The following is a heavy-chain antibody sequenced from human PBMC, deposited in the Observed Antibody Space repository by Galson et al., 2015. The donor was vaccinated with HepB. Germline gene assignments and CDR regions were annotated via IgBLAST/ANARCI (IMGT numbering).Heavy chain of an antibody. V-gene: IGHV3-23*01. CDR1: GFTFRNYA. D-gene: IGHD5-12*01. Sequence: SLRLSCAASGFTFRNYAMTWVRQAPGRGLEWVSTISGDGERPYYADSMKGRFTISRDNSKNTLFLQMDSLRGEDAATYYCATFLSYEPDYWGQGTLVTVSS. J-gene: IGHJ4*02. CDR3: ATFLSYEPDY. CDR2: ISGDGERP.